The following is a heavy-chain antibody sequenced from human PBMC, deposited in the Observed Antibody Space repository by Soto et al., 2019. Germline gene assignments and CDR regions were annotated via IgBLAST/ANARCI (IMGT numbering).Heavy chain of an antibody. D-gene: IGHD3-10*01. J-gene: IGHJ4*02. CDR2: ISYDGSNK. Sequence: QVQLVESGGGVVQPGRSLRLSCAASGFTFSSYGMHWVRQAPGKGLEWVAVISYDGSNKYYADSVKGRFTISRDNSKNTLYLQMNSLRAEDTAVYYCAKDPIRGFGELSGDYWGQGTLVTVSS. CDR3: AKDPIRGFGELSGDY. V-gene: IGHV3-30*18. CDR1: GFTFSSYG.